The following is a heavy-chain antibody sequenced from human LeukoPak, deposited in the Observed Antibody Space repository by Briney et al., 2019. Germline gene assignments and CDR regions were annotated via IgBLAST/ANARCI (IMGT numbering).Heavy chain of an antibody. D-gene: IGHD3-22*01. CDR1: GYTFTSYG. Sequence: GASVKVSCKASGYTFTSYGISWVRLAPGQGLEWMGWISGYNGNTNYAQKLQGRVTMTTETSTSTAYMELRSLRSDDTAVYYCARESVIYYDSSGYYHLFDYWGQGTLVTVSS. CDR3: ARESVIYYDSSGYYHLFDY. J-gene: IGHJ4*02. V-gene: IGHV1-18*01. CDR2: ISGYNGNT.